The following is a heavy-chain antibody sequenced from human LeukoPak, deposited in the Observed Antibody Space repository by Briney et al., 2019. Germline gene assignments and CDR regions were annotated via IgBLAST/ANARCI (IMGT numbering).Heavy chain of an antibody. CDR3: ARLPGPQLVARWFDP. J-gene: IGHJ5*02. CDR1: GGSISSSSYY. Sequence: SETLSLTCTVSGGSISSSSYYWGWLRQPPGKGLEWIGSIYYSGRTDYNPSLKSRVTISLDTSKNQFSLNLSSVTAADTAVYYCARLPGPQLVARWFDPWGQGTLVTVSS. V-gene: IGHV4-39*07. CDR2: IYYSGRT. D-gene: IGHD6-13*01.